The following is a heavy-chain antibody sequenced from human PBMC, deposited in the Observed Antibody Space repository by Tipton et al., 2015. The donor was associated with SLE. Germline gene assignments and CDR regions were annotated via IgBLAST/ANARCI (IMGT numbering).Heavy chain of an antibody. D-gene: IGHD2-2*01. J-gene: IGHJ4*02. V-gene: IGHV4-59*12. CDR2: IYHSDYT. Sequence: TLSLTCSVSGGSITSYYWSWIRQPPGKGLEWIGHIYHSDYTSYNPSLKSRVFISIDTSKKQFSLKVTSVTAADTAVYYCAREDVVVVPAAYRGGPFDYWGQGTLVTVSS. CDR3: AREDVVVVPAAYRGGPFDY. CDR1: GGSITSYY.